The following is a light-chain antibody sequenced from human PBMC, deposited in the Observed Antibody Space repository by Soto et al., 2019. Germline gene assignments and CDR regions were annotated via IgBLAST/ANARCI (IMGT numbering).Light chain of an antibody. V-gene: IGKV1-39*01. Sequence: DIKMTQSPSSLSASVGDRVTITSRASQSISSYLNWYQQKPGKAPKLLIYAASSLQSGVPSRFSGSGSGTDFTLTISSLQPEDVATYYCQQSYSTRITLGQGTRLEIK. CDR2: AAS. CDR3: QQSYSTRIT. J-gene: IGKJ5*01. CDR1: QSISSY.